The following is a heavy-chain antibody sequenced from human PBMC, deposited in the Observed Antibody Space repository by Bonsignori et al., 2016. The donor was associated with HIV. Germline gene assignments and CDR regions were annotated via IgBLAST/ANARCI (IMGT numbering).Heavy chain of an antibody. CDR1: GFTFSSYS. CDR2: ISSSSSYI. CDR3: ARDALNWGLGDYFDY. D-gene: IGHD7-27*01. J-gene: IGHJ4*02. Sequence: GESLKISCAASGFTFSSYSMNWVRQAPGKGLEWVSSISSSSSYIYYADSVKGRFTISRDNAKNSLYLQMNSLRAEDTAVYYCARDALNWGLGDYFDYWGQGTLVTVSS. V-gene: IGHV3-21*01.